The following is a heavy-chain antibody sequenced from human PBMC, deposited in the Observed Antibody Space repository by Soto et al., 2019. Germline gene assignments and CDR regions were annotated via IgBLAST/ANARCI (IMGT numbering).Heavy chain of an antibody. CDR1: GFTFSSYA. V-gene: IGHV3-23*01. J-gene: IGHJ4*02. CDR3: AKGPPPPYSSTWYYFDS. CDR2: ISGRGGST. Sequence: EVQLLESGGGLVQPGGSLRLSCSASGFTFSSYAMSWVRQAPGRGLEPVSAISGRGGSTYYADSVKGRFTISRDNSKNTLYLQMDSLRAEDTAVYYCAKGPPPPYSSTWYYFDSWGQGILVTVSS. D-gene: IGHD6-13*01.